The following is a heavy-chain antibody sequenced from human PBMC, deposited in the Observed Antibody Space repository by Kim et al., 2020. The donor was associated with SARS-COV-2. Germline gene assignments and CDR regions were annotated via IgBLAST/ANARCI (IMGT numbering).Heavy chain of an antibody. CDR1: GFTFDDYA. CDR3: AKGIDSSGLFDY. V-gene: IGHV3-9*01. CDR2: ISLNSGSI. Sequence: GGSLRLSCAASGFTFDDYAMHWVRQAPGKGLEWVSGISLNSGSIGYADSVKGRFTISRDNAKNSLYLQMNSLRAEDTALYYCAKGIDSSGLFDYWGQGTLVTVSS. J-gene: IGHJ4*02. D-gene: IGHD3-22*01.